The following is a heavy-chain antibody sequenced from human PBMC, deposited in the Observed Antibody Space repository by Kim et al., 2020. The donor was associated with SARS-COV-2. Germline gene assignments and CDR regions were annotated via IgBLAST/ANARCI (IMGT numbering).Heavy chain of an antibody. D-gene: IGHD3-3*01. CDR3: ARERVVTIFGVVIMKYGMDV. J-gene: IGHJ6*02. Sequence: SETLSLTCAVYGGSFSGYYWSWIRQPPGKGLEWIGEINHSGSTNYNPSLKSRVTISVDTSKNQFSLKLSSVTAADTAVYYCARERVVTIFGVVIMKYGMDVRGQGTTVTVSS. CDR2: INHSGST. V-gene: IGHV4-34*01. CDR1: GGSFSGYY.